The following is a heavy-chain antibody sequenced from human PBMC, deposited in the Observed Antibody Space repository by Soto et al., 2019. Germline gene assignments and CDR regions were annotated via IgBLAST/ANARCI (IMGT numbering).Heavy chain of an antibody. CDR3: AREGSSSAPDSEY. CDR2: TRNKASSYTT. CDR1: GFSFSDYY. Sequence: GGSLRLSCAATGFSFSDYYINWVRQAPGKGLEWVGRTRNKASSYTTDYAAFVKGRFTISRDDSKNLIYLQMNSLKTEDTAVYYCAREGSSSAPDSEYWGQGTLVTVSA. J-gene: IGHJ4*02. D-gene: IGHD3-22*01. V-gene: IGHV3-72*01.